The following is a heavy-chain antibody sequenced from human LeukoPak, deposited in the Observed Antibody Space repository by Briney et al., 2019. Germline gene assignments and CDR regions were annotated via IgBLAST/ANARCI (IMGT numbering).Heavy chain of an antibody. CDR3: AKAYYSSGWWNHYYYGMDV. J-gene: IGHJ6*02. V-gene: IGHV3-23*01. CDR1: GFTFSSYA. D-gene: IGHD6-19*01. CDR2: XXGXXGST. Sequence: PGGSLRLSCAASGFTFSSYAMSWVRQAPGKGLEWVSAXXGXXGSTYYADSVKGRFTISRDNSKNTLYLQMNSLRAEDTAVYYCAKAYYSSGWWNHYYYGMDVWGQGTTVTVSS.